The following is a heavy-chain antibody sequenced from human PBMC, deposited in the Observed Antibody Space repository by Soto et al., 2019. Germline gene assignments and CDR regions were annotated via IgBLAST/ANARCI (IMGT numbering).Heavy chain of an antibody. CDR3: ARESEDLTSNFDY. Sequence: EVQLVESGGGLVKPGGSLSLSCAASGFPFTRYGINWVRRAPGRGLEWVSSISSTTNYIYYGDSMKGRFTISRDNAKNSLYLEMNSLRAEDTAVYYCARESEDLTSNFDYWGQGTLVTVSS. CDR2: ISSTTNYI. CDR1: GFPFTRYG. J-gene: IGHJ4*02. V-gene: IGHV3-21*06.